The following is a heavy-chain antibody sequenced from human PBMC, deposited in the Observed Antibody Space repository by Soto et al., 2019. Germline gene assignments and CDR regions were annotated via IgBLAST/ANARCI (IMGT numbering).Heavy chain of an antibody. CDR3: AREGGSYDSGGFLIRGAFDI. Sequence: SETLSLTCTVSGGYIGRGDYYYNWIRQHPEKGLEWIGSIHYVGTTYYNPSLQSRLSISVDTSKSQFSLKLTSVTAADTAVYYCAREGGSYDSGGFLIRGAFDIWGQGTTVTVSS. V-gene: IGHV4-31*03. CDR1: GGYIGRGDYY. J-gene: IGHJ3*02. CDR2: IHYVGTT. D-gene: IGHD3-22*01.